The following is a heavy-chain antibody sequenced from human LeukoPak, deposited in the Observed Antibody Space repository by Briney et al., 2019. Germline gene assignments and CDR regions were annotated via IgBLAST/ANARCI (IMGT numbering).Heavy chain of an antibody. CDR1: GGSISSYY. CDR2: IYTSGST. D-gene: IGHD6-13*01. V-gene: IGHV4-4*07. Sequence: SETLSLTCTVSGGSISSYYWSWIRQPAGKGLEWIGRIYTSGSTNYNPSLKSRVTMSVDTSKNQFSLKLSSVTAADTAVYYCAKDLVDHSSSPMGGMDVWGQGTTVTVSS. CDR3: AKDLVDHSSSPMGGMDV. J-gene: IGHJ6*02.